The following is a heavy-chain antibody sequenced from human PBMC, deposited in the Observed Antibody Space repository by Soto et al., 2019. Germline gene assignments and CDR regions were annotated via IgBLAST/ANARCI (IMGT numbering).Heavy chain of an antibody. V-gene: IGHV2-5*02. Sequence: SGPTLVNPTQTLTLTCTFSGFSLSTSGVGVGWIRQPPGKALEWLALIYWDDDKRYSPSLKSRLTITKDTSKNQVVLTMTNMDPVDTATYYCAHSKASYDILTGYYNGYLIFDYWGQGTLVTVSS. J-gene: IGHJ4*02. D-gene: IGHD3-9*01. CDR2: IYWDDDK. CDR1: GFSLSTSGVG. CDR3: AHSKASYDILTGYYNGYLIFDY.